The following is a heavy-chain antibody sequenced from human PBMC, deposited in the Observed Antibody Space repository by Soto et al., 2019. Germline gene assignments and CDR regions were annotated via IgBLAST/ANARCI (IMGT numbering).Heavy chain of an antibody. Sequence: QVQLQESGPGLVKPSETLSLTCTVSGGSISSYYWSWIRQPPVPGLEWIGYIYYSGSTNYNPSLKSRVTISVDTSKSQFSLKLSSVTAADTAVYSCARHILRITIFGVVGRNHDAFDIWGQGTMVTVSS. V-gene: IGHV4-59*08. CDR3: ARHILRITIFGVVGRNHDAFDI. D-gene: IGHD3-3*01. CDR1: GGSISSYY. J-gene: IGHJ3*02. CDR2: IYYSGST.